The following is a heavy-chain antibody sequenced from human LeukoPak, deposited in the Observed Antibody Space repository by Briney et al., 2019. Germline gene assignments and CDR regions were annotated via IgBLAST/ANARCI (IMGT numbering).Heavy chain of an antibody. Sequence: ASVKVSCKASGYSFIGYFIHWVRQAPGQGLEWMGWIDSNSGETHYAQKFQGRFTMTKDTSIKTAYMELSSLRSDDTAIHYCARFWHCGFSTCWAVNGFDYWGQGTEVTVSP. D-gene: IGHD2-21*01. V-gene: IGHV1-2*02. CDR2: IDSNSGET. CDR1: GYSFIGYF. CDR3: ARFWHCGFSTCWAVNGFDY. J-gene: IGHJ3*01.